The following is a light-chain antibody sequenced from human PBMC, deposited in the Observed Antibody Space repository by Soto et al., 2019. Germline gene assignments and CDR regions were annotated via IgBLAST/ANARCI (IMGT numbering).Light chain of an antibody. J-gene: IGLJ1*01. CDR1: SSDVGAYNR. Sequence: QSALTQPASVSGSPGQSIAISCTGSSSDVGAYNRVSWYQQSPDTAPKLIIYDVSDRPSGVPDRFSGSKSGNTASLTISGLQPEDEADYYCNSYTTRTTYVLGTGTKVTVL. V-gene: IGLV2-18*02. CDR3: NSYTTRTTYV. CDR2: DVS.